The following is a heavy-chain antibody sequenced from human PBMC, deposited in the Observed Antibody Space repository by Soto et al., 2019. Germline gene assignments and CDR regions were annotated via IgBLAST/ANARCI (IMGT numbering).Heavy chain of an antibody. D-gene: IGHD4-17*01. V-gene: IGHV4-59*08. CDR2: IYYSGDT. J-gene: IGHJ1*01. Sequence: SETLSLTCTVSPGSISSFYWSWIRQPPGKGLEWIGYIYYSGDTDYNPSLKSRVTISLDTSKNQFSLELRSVTAADTAVYYCARHGDSHWSFQYWGQGTLVTVSS. CDR1: PGSISSFY. CDR3: ARHGDSHWSFQY.